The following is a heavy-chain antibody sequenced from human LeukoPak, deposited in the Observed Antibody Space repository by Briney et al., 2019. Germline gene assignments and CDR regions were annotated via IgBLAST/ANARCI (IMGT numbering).Heavy chain of an antibody. CDR1: GGSISSGGYY. CDR2: IYHSGYT. Sequence: SETLSLTCTVSGGSISSGGYYWSWIRQPPGKGLEWIGYIYHSGYTYYNTSLKSRVTISVDTSKNQFSLKLSPVTAADTAVYYCARRYCSSTSCYFDYWGQGTLVTVSS. CDR3: ARRYCSSTSCYFDY. D-gene: IGHD2-2*01. J-gene: IGHJ4*02. V-gene: IGHV4-30-2*01.